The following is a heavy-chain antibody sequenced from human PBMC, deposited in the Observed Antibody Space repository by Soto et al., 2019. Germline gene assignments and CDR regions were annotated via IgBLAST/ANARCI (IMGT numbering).Heavy chain of an antibody. CDR2: IYYSGST. J-gene: IGHJ4*02. D-gene: IGHD2-15*01. V-gene: IGHV4-30-4*01. CDR3: ARARGARYFDY. Sequence: SETLSLTCTVSGGSISSGDYYWSWIRQPPGKGLEWIGYIYYSGSTYYNPSLKSRVTISVDTSKNQFSLKLSSVTAADTAVYYCARARGARYFDYWGQGTQVTVSS. CDR1: GGSISSGDYY.